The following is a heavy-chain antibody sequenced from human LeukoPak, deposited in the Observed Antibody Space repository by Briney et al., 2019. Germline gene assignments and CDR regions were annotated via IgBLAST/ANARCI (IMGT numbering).Heavy chain of an antibody. CDR2: IIPIFGTA. Sequence: SVKVSCKASGYTFTSYGISWVRQAPGQGLEWMGGIIPIFGTANYAQKFQGRVTITTDESTSTAYMELSSLRSEDTAVYYCASDSSGWYYDYWGQGTLVTVSS. V-gene: IGHV1-69*05. J-gene: IGHJ4*02. D-gene: IGHD6-19*01. CDR1: GYTFTSYG. CDR3: ASDSSGWYYDY.